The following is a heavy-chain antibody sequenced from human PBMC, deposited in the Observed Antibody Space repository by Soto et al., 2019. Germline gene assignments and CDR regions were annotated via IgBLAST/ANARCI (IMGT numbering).Heavy chain of an antibody. CDR1: GGSFSGYY. CDR3: ARGDFNGDYAKAY. V-gene: IGHV4-34*01. J-gene: IGHJ4*02. CDR2: INHSGST. Sequence: SETLSLTCAVYGGSFSGYYWSWIRPPPGKGLEWIGEINHSGSTNYNPSLKSRVTISVDTSKKQFSLKLSSVTAADTAVYYCARGDFNGDYAKAYWGQGTLVTVSS. D-gene: IGHD4-17*01.